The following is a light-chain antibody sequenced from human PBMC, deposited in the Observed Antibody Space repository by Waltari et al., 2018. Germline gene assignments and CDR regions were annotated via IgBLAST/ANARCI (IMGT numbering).Light chain of an antibody. J-gene: IGKJ2*01. CDR2: GAS. V-gene: IGKV3-20*01. CDR3: QQYSSSIMYT. CDR1: QSLNRRY. Sequence: IVLTQSPGTLSLSPGESATLSCRASQSLNRRYLVWYQQKPGQAPRLLIYGASTRAAGSPDRFSGSGSGTDFTLTISRLEPEDFAVYYCQQYSSSIMYTFGQGTKLEIK.